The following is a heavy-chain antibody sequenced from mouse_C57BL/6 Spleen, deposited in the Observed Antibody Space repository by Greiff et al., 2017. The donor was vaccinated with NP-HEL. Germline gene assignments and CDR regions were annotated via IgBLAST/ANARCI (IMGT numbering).Heavy chain of an antibody. V-gene: IGHV3-6*01. J-gene: IGHJ4*01. Sequence: EVQLQESGPGLVKPSQSLSLTCSVTGYSITSGYYWNWIRQFPGNKLEWMGYISYDGSNNYNPSLKNRISITRDTSKNQFFLKLNSVTTEDTATYYCARDLITTVVYYAMDYWGQGTSVTVSS. CDR2: ISYDGSN. D-gene: IGHD1-1*01. CDR1: GYSITSGYY. CDR3: ARDLITTVVYYAMDY.